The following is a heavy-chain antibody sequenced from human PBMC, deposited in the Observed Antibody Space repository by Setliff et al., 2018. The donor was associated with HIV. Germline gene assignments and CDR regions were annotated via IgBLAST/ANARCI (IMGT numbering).Heavy chain of an antibody. V-gene: IGHV4-59*01. CDR2: VYYSGST. D-gene: IGHD6-13*01. J-gene: IGHJ4*02. CDR1: GGSFSDYS. Sequence: PSETLSLTCAVYGGSFSDYSWNWIRQPPGKGLEWIGYVYYSGSTSYSPSLRGRVTMSVDPSKNQFSLKLNSVTAADTAVYYCARGSSNTWYYYFDSWGQGALVTVSS. CDR3: ARGSSNTWYYYFDS.